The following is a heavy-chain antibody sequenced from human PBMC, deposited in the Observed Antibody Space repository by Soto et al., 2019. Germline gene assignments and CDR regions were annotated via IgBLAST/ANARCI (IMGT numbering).Heavy chain of an antibody. J-gene: IGHJ4*02. D-gene: IGHD6-13*01. CDR3: ARQKFSSSWFFDY. V-gene: IGHV1-2*02. CDR2: INPNSGDT. CDR1: GYTFTGYY. Sequence: ASVKVSCKASGYTFTGYYMHWVRQAPGQGPEWMGWINPNSGDTNYAQKFQGRVTMTRDTSISTAYMELSSLRSDDTAVYYCARQKFSSSWFFDYWGQGTLVTV.